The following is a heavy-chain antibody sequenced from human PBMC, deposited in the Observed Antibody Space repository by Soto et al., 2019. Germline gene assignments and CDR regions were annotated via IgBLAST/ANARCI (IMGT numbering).Heavy chain of an antibody. CDR1: GCSISIYY. CDR2: IYYSGST. D-gene: IGHD3-3*01. Sequence: PSETLSLTCTVSGCSISIYYWSWIRQPPGKGLEWIGYIYYSGSTNYNPSLKSRVTISVDTSKNQFSLKLSSVTAADTAVYYCARAGVGLEWLSPYYYYGMDVWGQGTTVTVSS. CDR3: ARAGVGLEWLSPYYYYGMDV. J-gene: IGHJ6*02. V-gene: IGHV4-59*01.